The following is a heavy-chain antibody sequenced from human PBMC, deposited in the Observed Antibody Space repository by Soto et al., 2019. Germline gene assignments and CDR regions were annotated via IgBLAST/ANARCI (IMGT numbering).Heavy chain of an antibody. D-gene: IGHD6-13*01. CDR2: IYYSGST. CDR3: ARRYSSAFDI. V-gene: IGHV4-59*08. J-gene: IGHJ3*02. Sequence: TLSLTCTVSGGSISNYYWSWIRHPPGKKLEWIGYIYYSGSTNYNPSLKSRVTISVDTSKNQFSLKLSSVTAADTAVYYCARRYSSAFDIWGQGTMVTVSS. CDR1: GGSISNYY.